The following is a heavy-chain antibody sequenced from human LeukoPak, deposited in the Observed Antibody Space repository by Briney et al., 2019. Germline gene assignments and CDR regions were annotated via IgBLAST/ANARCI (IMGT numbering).Heavy chain of an antibody. CDR3: ARTYGSGSFDY. CDR1: GFPFRSYW. Sequence: PGGSLRLSCAASGFPFRSYWMSWVRQAPGSGLEWVANIKEAGSKTFYVDSVKGRFTISRDTAKNSLFLQMNRLRADDTAVYYCARTYGSGSFDYWGQGALVTVSS. CDR2: IKEAGSKT. V-gene: IGHV3-7*03. D-gene: IGHD3-10*01. J-gene: IGHJ4*02.